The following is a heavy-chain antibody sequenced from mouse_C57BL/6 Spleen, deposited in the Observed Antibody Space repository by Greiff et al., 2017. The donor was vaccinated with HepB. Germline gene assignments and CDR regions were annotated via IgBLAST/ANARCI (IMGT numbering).Heavy chain of an antibody. CDR2: INPSTGGT. V-gene: IGHV1-42*01. CDR3: ARNGNLDY. D-gene: IGHD2-1*01. Sequence: EVQLVESGPELVKPGASVKISCKASGYSFTGYYMNWVKQSPEKSLEWIGEINPSTGGTTYNQKFKAKATLTVDKSSSTAYMQLKSLTSEDSAVYYCARNGNLDYWGQGTTLTVSS. J-gene: IGHJ2*01. CDR1: GYSFTGYY.